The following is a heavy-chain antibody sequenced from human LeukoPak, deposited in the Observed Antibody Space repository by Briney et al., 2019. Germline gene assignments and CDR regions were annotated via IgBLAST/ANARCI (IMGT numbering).Heavy chain of an antibody. CDR3: ARDLHPFCSGGSCYRFGY. D-gene: IGHD2-15*01. Sequence: GGSLRLSCAASGFTFSSYAMHWVRQAPGKGLEWVAVISYDGSNKYYADSVKGRFTISRDNSKNTLYLQMNSLRAEDTAVYYCARDLHPFCSGGSCYRFGYWGQGTLVTVSS. V-gene: IGHV3-30*04. CDR1: GFTFSSYA. CDR2: ISYDGSNK. J-gene: IGHJ4*02.